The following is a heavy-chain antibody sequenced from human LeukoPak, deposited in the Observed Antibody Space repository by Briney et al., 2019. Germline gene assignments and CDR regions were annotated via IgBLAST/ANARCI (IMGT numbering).Heavy chain of an antibody. J-gene: IGHJ5*01. V-gene: IGHV4-4*07. CDR3: ARDRYTWHDRDWFDS. CDR2: ILASGET. D-gene: IGHD1-20*01. Sequence: SETLSLTCTVSGDSISTSYWSWIRQPAGKRMEWIGRILASGETNYNPSFESRVIMSRDTSNNQFFMRLTSVTAADTAVYYCARDRYTWHDRDWFDSWGQGTLVTVSS. CDR1: GDSISTSY.